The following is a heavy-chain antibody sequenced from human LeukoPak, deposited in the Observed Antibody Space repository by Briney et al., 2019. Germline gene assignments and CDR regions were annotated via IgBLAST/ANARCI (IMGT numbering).Heavy chain of an antibody. V-gene: IGHV3-23*01. CDR2: ISGSGGRT. D-gene: IGHD6-6*01. J-gene: IGHJ4*02. Sequence: PGGSLRLSCAASGFTFSSYAMSWVRQAPGNGLEWLSAISGSGGRTYDAGSVKGRYTISRDNSKNTLYLQMNSLRAEETAVYYCASNIAACPAYDYWGQGTLVTVSS. CDR1: GFTFSSYA. CDR3: ASNIAACPAYDY.